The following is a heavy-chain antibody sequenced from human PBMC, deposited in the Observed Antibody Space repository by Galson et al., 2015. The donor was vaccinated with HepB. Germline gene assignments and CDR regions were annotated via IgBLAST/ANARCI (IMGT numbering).Heavy chain of an antibody. CDR3: AKDGGYGSGTYYPER. V-gene: IGHV3-30*04. J-gene: IGHJ4*02. CDR1: GFTVSSYA. Sequence: SLRLSCAASGFTVSSYAMHWVRQAPGKGLEWVAVISYDGSNKYYADSVKGRFTISRDNSKNTLYLQMNSLRADDTAVYYCAKDGGYGSGTYYPERWGQGTLVTVSS. CDR2: ISYDGSNK. D-gene: IGHD3-10*01.